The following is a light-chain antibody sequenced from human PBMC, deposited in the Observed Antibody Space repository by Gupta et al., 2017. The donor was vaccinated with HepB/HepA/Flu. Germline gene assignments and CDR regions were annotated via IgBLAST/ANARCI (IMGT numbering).Light chain of an antibody. CDR3: SSGTGTNTLVV. V-gene: IGLV2-14*03. Sequence: QSALTQPASVSGSPVPSITTSCTGTSSDVGTYNSVSWYQQYPGKAPKLLISDDNNRPSWLSDRFSGSKSGNTASLTIAGLQAEDEAEYYCSSGTGTNTLVVFGGGTKLTVL. CDR1: SSDVGTYNS. CDR2: DDN. J-gene: IGLJ2*01.